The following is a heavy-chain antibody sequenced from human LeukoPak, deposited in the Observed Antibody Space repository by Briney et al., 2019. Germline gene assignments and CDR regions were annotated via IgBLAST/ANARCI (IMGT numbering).Heavy chain of an antibody. Sequence: ASVKVSCKASGYTFTSYYMHWVRQAPGQGLEWMGWINPNSGGTNYAQKFQGRVTMTRDTSISTAYMELSRLRSDDTAVYYCARDLAMGPYYYGMDVWGQGTTVTVSS. CDR1: GYTFTSYY. J-gene: IGHJ6*02. D-gene: IGHD5-18*01. V-gene: IGHV1-2*02. CDR2: INPNSGGT. CDR3: ARDLAMGPYYYGMDV.